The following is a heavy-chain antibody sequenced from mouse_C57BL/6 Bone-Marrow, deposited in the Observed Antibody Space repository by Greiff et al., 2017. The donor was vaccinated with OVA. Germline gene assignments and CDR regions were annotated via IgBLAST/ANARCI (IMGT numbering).Heavy chain of an antibody. CDR3: ARKSPITTVVPLYFDY. V-gene: IGHV1-50*01. CDR1: GYTFTSYG. J-gene: IGHJ2*01. Sequence: VQLQQSGAELARPGASVKLSCKASGYTFTSYGISWVKQRTGQGLEWIGEIDPSDSYTNYNQKFKGKATLTVATSSSTAYMQLSTLTSEDSAVYYCARKSPITTVVPLYFDYWGQGTTLTVSS. D-gene: IGHD1-1*01. CDR2: IDPSDSYT.